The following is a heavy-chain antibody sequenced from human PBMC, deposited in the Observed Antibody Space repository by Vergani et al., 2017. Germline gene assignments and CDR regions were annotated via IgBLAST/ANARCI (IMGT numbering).Heavy chain of an antibody. Sequence: QVQLVQSGAEVKKPGSSVKVSCKASGGTFSSYAISWVRQAPGQGLEWMGRIIPIFGTANYAQKFQGRVTITADESTSTAYMELSSLRSEDTAVYYCARDSPPANYYVSSGYYGTNFDYWGQGTLVTVSS. D-gene: IGHD3-22*01. CDR1: GGTFSSYA. V-gene: IGHV1-69*18. J-gene: IGHJ4*02. CDR3: ARDSPPANYYVSSGYYGTNFDY. CDR2: IIPIFGTA.